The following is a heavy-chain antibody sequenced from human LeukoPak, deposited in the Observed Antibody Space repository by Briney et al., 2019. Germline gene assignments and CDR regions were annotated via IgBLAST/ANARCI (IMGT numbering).Heavy chain of an antibody. CDR2: ISSSSSTI. D-gene: IGHD3-3*01. V-gene: IGHV3-48*01. CDR3: ARLPVLRCTFWMDV. J-gene: IGHJ6*04. Sequence: GGSLRLFCAASGFTFSSYSMNWVRQAPGKGLEWVSYISSSSSTIYYADSVKGRFTISRDNAKNSLYLQMNSLRAEDTAVYYCARLPVLRCTFWMDVWGKGTTVTVSS. CDR1: GFTFSSYS.